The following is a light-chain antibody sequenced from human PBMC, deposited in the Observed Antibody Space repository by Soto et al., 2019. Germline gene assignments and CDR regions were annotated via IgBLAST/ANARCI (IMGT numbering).Light chain of an antibody. V-gene: IGLV2-11*01. CDR1: SSDVGGYNY. Sequence: QSALTQPRSVSGSPGQSVTISCTGTSSDVGGYNYVSWYQQHPGKAPKLMIYDVTKRPSGVPDRFSGSASGNTASLTISGLQAEDEADYYCCLFAGGYTLEFGGGTKLTVL. CDR3: CLFAGGYTLE. CDR2: DVT. J-gene: IGLJ2*01.